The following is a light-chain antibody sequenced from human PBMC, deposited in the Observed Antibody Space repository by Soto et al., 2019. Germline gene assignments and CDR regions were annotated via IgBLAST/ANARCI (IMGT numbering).Light chain of an antibody. CDR1: SSDIGSYNL. CDR3: CSYAPGSTYV. CDR2: ESS. V-gene: IGLV2-23*01. J-gene: IGLJ1*01. Sequence: QSVLTQPASGSGAPGQSISISCTGTSSDIGSYNLVSWYQQQPGKAPKLIIYESSKRPSGVSDRFSAYRAGSAASLTISGLQAEDEADYYCCSYAPGSTYVVGCGTKVTVL.